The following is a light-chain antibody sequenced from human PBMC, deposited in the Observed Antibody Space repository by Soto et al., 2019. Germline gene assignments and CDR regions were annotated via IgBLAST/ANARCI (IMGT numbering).Light chain of an antibody. CDR3: QQYGGSPRT. J-gene: IGKJ1*01. CDR1: QSGTGSY. CDR2: GAF. Sequence: ELVWTQSPVTLSLSPRERATLSCSASQSGTGSYLAWDQQKPDRSPRLLIYGAFNRAVGIPDRFSGSGSGTEFTLTIHRLEPEDLAVYYCQQYGGSPRTFGQGTKVEFK. V-gene: IGKV3-20*01.